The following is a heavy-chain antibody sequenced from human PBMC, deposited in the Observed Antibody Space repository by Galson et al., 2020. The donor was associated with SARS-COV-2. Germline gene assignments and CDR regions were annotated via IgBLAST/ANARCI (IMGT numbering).Heavy chain of an antibody. CDR2: IYYDGST. D-gene: IGHD6-25*01. V-gene: IGHV4-59*01. CDR3: ARDSSMAATGQE. J-gene: IGHJ4*02. Sequence: SETLSLTCTVSGDSISSYNWSWLRQPPGKGLEWIRYIYYDGSTNYNPSLKSRVTISVDTSKNQFSLKVSSVTAADTAVYYCARDSSMAATGQEWGQGILVTVSS. CDR1: GDSISSYN.